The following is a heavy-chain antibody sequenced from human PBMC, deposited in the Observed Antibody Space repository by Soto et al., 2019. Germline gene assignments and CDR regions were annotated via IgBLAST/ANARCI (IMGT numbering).Heavy chain of an antibody. V-gene: IGHV3-23*01. CDR1: GFTFHDYA. J-gene: IGHJ6*02. D-gene: IGHD6-19*01. CDR3: ARDGLSVAGKTYYYYGMDV. CDR2: IAFTGSAT. Sequence: PGGSLRLSCATSGFTFHDYAMSWVRQAPGKGLEWVSAIAFTGSATYYADSVKGRFTISRDNSKNIVYLQMNSLRAEDTAVYYCARDGLSVAGKTYYYYGMDVWGQGTTVTVSS.